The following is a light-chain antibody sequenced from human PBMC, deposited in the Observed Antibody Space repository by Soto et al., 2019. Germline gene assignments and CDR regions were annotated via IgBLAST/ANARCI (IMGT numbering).Light chain of an antibody. CDR1: QSLLHSNSNNKNY. Sequence: DIVLTQSPAYLPVTPGEPASISCTSSQSLLHSNSNNKNYLAWYQQKPGQPPKLLIYWASTRESGVPDRVSGSGSGTDFTLTISSLQAEDVALYYCQQYYTTPLTFGQGTKVDIK. CDR3: QQYYTTPLT. J-gene: IGKJ1*01. V-gene: IGKV4-1*01. CDR2: WAS.